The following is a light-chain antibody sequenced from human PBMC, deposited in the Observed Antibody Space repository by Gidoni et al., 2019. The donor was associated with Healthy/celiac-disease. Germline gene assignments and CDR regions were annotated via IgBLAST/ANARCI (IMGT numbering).Light chain of an antibody. CDR1: QSVSSSY. CDR2: GAS. V-gene: IGKV3-20*01. J-gene: IGKJ2*01. Sequence: IVFTQSPGTLSLSPGERATLSCRASQSVSSSYLAWYKQKPGQAPRLLIYGASSRATGIPDRFSGSGSGTDFTRTISRLEPEDFAVYYCQQYGSSPYTFGQGTKLEIK. CDR3: QQYGSSPYT.